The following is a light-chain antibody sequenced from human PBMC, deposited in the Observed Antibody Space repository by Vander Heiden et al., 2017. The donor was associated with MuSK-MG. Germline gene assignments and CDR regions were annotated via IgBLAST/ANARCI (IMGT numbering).Light chain of an antibody. CDR3: SSYAGSPVV. V-gene: IGLV2-8*01. CDR1: SSDVGGYDY. Sequence: QSALTHPPSASGSPGQAVTISCTGTSSDVGGYDYVSWYQHHPGKAPKLIIYEVTKRPSGVPDRFSGSKSGNTASLSVSGLQGEDEADYYCSSYAGSPVVFGGGTKLTVL. J-gene: IGLJ2*01. CDR2: EVT.